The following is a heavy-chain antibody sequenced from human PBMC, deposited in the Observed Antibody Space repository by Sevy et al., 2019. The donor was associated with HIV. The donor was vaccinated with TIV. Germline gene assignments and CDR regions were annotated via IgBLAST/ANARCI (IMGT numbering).Heavy chain of an antibody. CDR1: GYTLTQFS. V-gene: IGHV1-24*01. J-gene: IGHJ4*02. D-gene: IGHD3-22*01. CDR2: FDPEDGDPEDGKT. CDR3: ATTKDYYDSSGYPFDY. Sequence: ASVKVYCKVSGYTLTQFSMHWVRQAPGKGLEWMTTFDPEDGDPEDGKTIYAQKFLGRVTMTEDTSTDTAYMELSSLRSDDTAVSYCATTKDYYDSSGYPFDYWGQGTLVTVSS.